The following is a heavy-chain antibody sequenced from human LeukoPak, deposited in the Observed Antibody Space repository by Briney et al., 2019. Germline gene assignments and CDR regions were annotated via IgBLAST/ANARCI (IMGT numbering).Heavy chain of an antibody. J-gene: IGHJ4*02. CDR2: ISWNSGII. Sequence: QPGRSLRLSCAASGFTFDDYAMHWVRQAPGKGLEWVSGISWNSGIIAYADSVKGRFTISRDNAKNSLFLQMNSLRAEDTALYYCAKPTSGTYLSGFPFHYWGQGTLVTVSS. CDR3: AKPTSGTYLSGFPFHY. D-gene: IGHD1-26*01. V-gene: IGHV3-9*01. CDR1: GFTFDDYA.